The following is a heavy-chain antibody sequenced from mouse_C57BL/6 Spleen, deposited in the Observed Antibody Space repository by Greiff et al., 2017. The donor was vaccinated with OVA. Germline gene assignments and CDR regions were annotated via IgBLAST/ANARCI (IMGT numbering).Heavy chain of an antibody. V-gene: IGHV1-69*01. CDR3: ARGGYGSDNAMDY. J-gene: IGHJ4*01. CDR2: IDPSDSYT. D-gene: IGHD1-1*01. CDR1: GYTFTSYW. Sequence: QVQLKQPGAELVMPGASVKLSCKASGYTFTSYWMHWVKQRPGQGLEWIGEIDPSDSYTNYNQKFKGKSTLTVDKSSSTAYMQLSSLTSEDSAVYYCARGGYGSDNAMDYWGQGTSVTVSS.